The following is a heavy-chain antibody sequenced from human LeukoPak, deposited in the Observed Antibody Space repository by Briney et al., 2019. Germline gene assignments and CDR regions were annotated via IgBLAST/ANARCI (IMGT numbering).Heavy chain of an antibody. CDR3: ARVRRALYYYYYYMDV. J-gene: IGHJ6*03. V-gene: IGHV4-59*12. CDR1: GGSISGYY. CDR2: IYYSGST. Sequence: SETLSLTCTVSGGSISGYYWSWIRQPPGKGLEWIGYIYYSGSTNYNPSLKSRVTISVDTSKNQFSLKLSSVTAADTAVYYCARVRRALYYYYYYMDVWGKGTTVTVSS.